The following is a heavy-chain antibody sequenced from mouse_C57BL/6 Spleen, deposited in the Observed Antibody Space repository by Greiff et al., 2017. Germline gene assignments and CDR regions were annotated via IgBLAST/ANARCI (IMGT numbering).Heavy chain of an antibody. Sequence: VQLQQPGAELVKPGASVKLSCKASGYTFTSYWMQWVKQRPGQGLEWIGEIDPSDSDTNYNQKFKGKATLTVDTSSSTAYMPLSSLASQDSAVYYSARRAYYSNYEAIDYWGQGTTVTVSS. J-gene: IGHJ4*01. D-gene: IGHD2-5*01. CDR2: IDPSDSDT. CDR3: ARRAYYSNYEAIDY. V-gene: IGHV1-50*01. CDR1: GYTFTSYW.